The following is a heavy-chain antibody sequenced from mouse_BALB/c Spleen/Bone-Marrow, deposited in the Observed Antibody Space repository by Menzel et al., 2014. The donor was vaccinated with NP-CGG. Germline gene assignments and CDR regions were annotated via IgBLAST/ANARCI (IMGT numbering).Heavy chain of an antibody. J-gene: IGHJ2*01. CDR1: GFSLTSYG. CDR2: ICAGGST. D-gene: IGHD2-3*01. V-gene: IGHV2-9*02. CDR3: ARDRDGYFDY. Sequence: VKLMESGPGPVAPSQSLSITCTVSGFSLTSYGVHWVRQPPGKALEWMGVICAGGSTNYNSPLMSRLSISKDNSNNXVYLKMNSLQTDDTAMYYCARDRDGYFDYWGQGTTLTVSS.